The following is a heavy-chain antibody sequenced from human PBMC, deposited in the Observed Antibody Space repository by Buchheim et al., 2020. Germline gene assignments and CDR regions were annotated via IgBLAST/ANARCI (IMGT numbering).Heavy chain of an antibody. V-gene: IGHV3-33*01. D-gene: IGHD6-19*01. Sequence: QVHLVESGGDVVQPGRSLRLSCAASGFTFSSYAMHWVRQAPGKGLEWVSVIWYDGSREYYADSMEGRFTISRDNSRKTVFLQMNNLRVEDTGVYYCAREDQVAVTVGYYYMDVWGKGTT. CDR2: IWYDGSRE. CDR3: AREDQVAVTVGYYYMDV. CDR1: GFTFSSYA. J-gene: IGHJ6*03.